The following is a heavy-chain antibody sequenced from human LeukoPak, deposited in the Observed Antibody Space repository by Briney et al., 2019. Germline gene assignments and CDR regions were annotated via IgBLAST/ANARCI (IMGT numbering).Heavy chain of an antibody. CDR3: ARGGGYDFWSGYNNWFDP. J-gene: IGHJ5*02. CDR2: IKQDGSEK. CDR1: GFSFSSYW. Sequence: GGSLRLSCAASGFSFSSYWMSWVRQPPGKGLEWVANIKQDGSEKYYVDSVKGRFTISRDNAKNSLYLQMNSLRAEDTAVYYCARGGGYDFWSGYNNWFDPWGQGTLVTVSS. D-gene: IGHD3-3*01. V-gene: IGHV3-7*01.